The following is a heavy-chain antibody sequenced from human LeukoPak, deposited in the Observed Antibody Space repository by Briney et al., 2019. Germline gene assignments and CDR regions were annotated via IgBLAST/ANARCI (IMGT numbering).Heavy chain of an antibody. D-gene: IGHD6-19*01. Sequence: GGSLRLSCAASGFTVSSNYMSWVRRAPGKGLEWVSVIYSGGSTYYADSVKGRFTISRHNSKNTLYLQMNSLRAEDTAVYYCARAHYSSGWRRYGMDVWGQGTTVTVSS. CDR3: ARAHYSSGWRRYGMDV. V-gene: IGHV3-53*04. CDR2: IYSGGST. CDR1: GFTVSSNY. J-gene: IGHJ6*02.